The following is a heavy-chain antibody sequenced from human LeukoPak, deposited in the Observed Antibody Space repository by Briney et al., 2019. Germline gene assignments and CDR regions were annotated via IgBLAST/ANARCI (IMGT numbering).Heavy chain of an antibody. CDR1: GFTFSSYG. D-gene: IGHD1-26*01. V-gene: IGHV3-30*03. J-gene: IGHJ4*02. CDR2: ISYDGSNK. CDR3: ARAGHSESSFN. Sequence: GGSLRLSCAASGFTFSSYGMHWVRQAPGKGLEWVAVISYDGSNKYYADSVKGRFTISRDNSKNTLYLQMNSLRAEDTAVYYCARAGHSESSFNWGQGTLVTVSS.